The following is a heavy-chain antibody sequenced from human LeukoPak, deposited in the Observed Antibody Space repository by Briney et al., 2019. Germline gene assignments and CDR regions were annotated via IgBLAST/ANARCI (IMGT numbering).Heavy chain of an antibody. V-gene: IGHV4-38-2*02. CDR1: GYSISSNYH. J-gene: IGHJ4*02. CDR2: IYHSGST. CDR3: ARTHYGSGSYYPR. D-gene: IGHD3-10*01. Sequence: SETLSLTCTVSGYSISSNYHWGWIRQPPGKGLEWIATIYHSGSTYYNPSLKSRVTISVDTSKNQFSLKMRSVTAADTAVYYCARTHYGSGSYYPRWGQGTLVTVSS.